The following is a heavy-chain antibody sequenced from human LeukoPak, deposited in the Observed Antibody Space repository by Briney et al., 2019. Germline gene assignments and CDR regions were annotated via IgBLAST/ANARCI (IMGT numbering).Heavy chain of an antibody. CDR3: AKDGGTLTGVN. D-gene: IGHD1-26*01. CDR1: GFTFSSYA. J-gene: IGHJ4*02. CDR2: ISGSGGST. V-gene: IGHV3-23*01. Sequence: GGSLRLSCAASGFTFSSYAMSWVRQAPGKGLEWVSAISGSGGSTYYADSVKGRFTISRDNSKKTLYLQMSTMRADDTAVYYCAKDGGTLTGVNWGQGTLVTVSS.